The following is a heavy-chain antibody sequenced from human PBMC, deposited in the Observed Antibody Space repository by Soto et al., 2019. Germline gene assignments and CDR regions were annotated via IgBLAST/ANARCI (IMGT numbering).Heavy chain of an antibody. Sequence: PGGSLRLSCAASGFRFSDYYMNWVRQAPGKGLEWIAYSSGTGAVIYYADSVQGRFTISRDNPKNTLYLQMDSLRPEDTAVYYCARAKRVGYSAYHGMDVWGQGTTVTVSS. D-gene: IGHD3-22*01. V-gene: IGHV3-11*01. J-gene: IGHJ6*02. CDR3: ARAKRVGYSAYHGMDV. CDR1: GFRFSDYY. CDR2: SSGTGAVI.